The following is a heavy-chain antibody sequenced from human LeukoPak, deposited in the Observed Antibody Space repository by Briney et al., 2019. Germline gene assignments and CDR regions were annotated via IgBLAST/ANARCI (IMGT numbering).Heavy chain of an antibody. V-gene: IGHV4-4*07. D-gene: IGHD4-17*01. Sequence: SETLSLTCTVSGASISSQYWNWIRQPAGQGLEWIGRIYFSGNTDYNPSLKSRVTVSADTSKNQFSLQLRSVTAADTAVYYCARNRYGDYGGHWYFDLWGRGTLVTVSS. J-gene: IGHJ2*01. CDR3: ARNRYGDYGGHWYFDL. CDR2: IYFSGNT. CDR1: GASISSQY.